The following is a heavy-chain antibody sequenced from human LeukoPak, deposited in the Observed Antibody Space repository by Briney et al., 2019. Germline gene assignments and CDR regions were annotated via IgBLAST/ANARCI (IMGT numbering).Heavy chain of an antibody. CDR2: IHHSGST. Sequence: SETLSLTCAVYGGSISGYYWSWIRQPPGKGLEWIAEIHHSGSTNYNPSLKSRVTISVDTSKNQFSLKLSSVTAADTAVYYCATIHYGMDVWGQGTTVTVSS. V-gene: IGHV4-34*01. J-gene: IGHJ6*02. CDR1: GGSISGYY. D-gene: IGHD2-21*01. CDR3: ATIHYGMDV.